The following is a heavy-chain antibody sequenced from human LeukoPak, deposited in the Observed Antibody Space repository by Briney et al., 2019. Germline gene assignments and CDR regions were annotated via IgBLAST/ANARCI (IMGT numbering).Heavy chain of an antibody. Sequence: GGSLRLSCAASGFTFSNYGMRWVRQAPGKGLEWVSAISGSGGTTYYADSVKGRFTISRDNSKNTLYLQMNSLRAEDTAVYYCARDGVAVAGTNWGQGTLVTVSS. CDR2: ISGSGGTT. D-gene: IGHD6-19*01. CDR1: GFTFSNYG. J-gene: IGHJ4*02. CDR3: ARDGVAVAGTN. V-gene: IGHV3-23*01.